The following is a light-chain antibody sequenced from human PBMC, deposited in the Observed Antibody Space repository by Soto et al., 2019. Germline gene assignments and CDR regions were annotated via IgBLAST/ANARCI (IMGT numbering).Light chain of an antibody. J-gene: IGLJ3*02. CDR2: DVS. CDR1: RSDIGTYNF. CDR3: TSFSSTSTPWV. V-gene: IGLV2-14*03. Sequence: QSALTQPASVSGSPGQSITISCAGTRSDIGTYNFVSWYQQHPGKDPKLIIYDVSDRPSGISNRFSASKSGNTASLTISGLQADDEADYYCTSFSSTSTPWVFGGGTKLTVL.